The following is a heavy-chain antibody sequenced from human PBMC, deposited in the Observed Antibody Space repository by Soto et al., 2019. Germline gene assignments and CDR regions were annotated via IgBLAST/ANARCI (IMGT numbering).Heavy chain of an antibody. Sequence: GASVKVSCKASGYTFTSYYMHWVRQAPGQGLEWMGIINPSGGSTSYAQKFQGRVTMTRDTSTSTVYMELSSLRSEDTAVYYCARGLNYYDSSGRSIETYGMDVWGQGTTVTVSS. D-gene: IGHD3-22*01. V-gene: IGHV1-46*01. CDR1: GYTFTSYY. CDR3: ARGLNYYDSSGRSIETYGMDV. J-gene: IGHJ6*02. CDR2: INPSGGST.